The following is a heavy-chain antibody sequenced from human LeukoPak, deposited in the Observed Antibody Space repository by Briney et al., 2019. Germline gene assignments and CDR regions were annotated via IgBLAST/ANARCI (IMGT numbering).Heavy chain of an antibody. D-gene: IGHD3-3*01. CDR3: ARTSMTYYDFWNENWFDP. Sequence: SETLSLTCTVSGGSISSSSYYWGWIRQPPGKGLDWIGNVYYSGSTYYNPSLKSRVTISVDTSKNQFSLKLSSVTAADTAVYYCARTSMTYYDFWNENWFDPWGQGTLVTVSS. J-gene: IGHJ5*02. CDR1: GGSISSSSYY. V-gene: IGHV4-39*07. CDR2: VYYSGST.